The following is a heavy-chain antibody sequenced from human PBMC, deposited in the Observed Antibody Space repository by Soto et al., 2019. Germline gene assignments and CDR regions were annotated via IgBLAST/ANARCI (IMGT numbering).Heavy chain of an antibody. CDR1: GGSVSTDY. CDR3: ARGEWFLRGYGMDV. J-gene: IGHJ6*02. Sequence: QVQLQESGPGLVKPSETLSLTCTVSGGSVSTDYWSWIRQPPGKRLEYIGFIYNGGRPNYNPSLESRVTISPDTSKNQFSLKVSSVTAADTAVYYCARGEWFLRGYGMDVWGRGTTVTVS. V-gene: IGHV4-59*02. D-gene: IGHD3-3*01. CDR2: IYNGGRP.